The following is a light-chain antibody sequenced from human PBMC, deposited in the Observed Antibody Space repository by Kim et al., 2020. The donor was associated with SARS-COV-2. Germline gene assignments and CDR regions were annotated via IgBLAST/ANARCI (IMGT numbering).Light chain of an antibody. CDR3: QACASSTAF. V-gene: IGLV3-1*01. Sequence: SYELTQPPSVSVSPGQTASITCSGDKLGDKYACWYQQKPGQSPVLVIYQDSKRPSGIPARFSGSNSGNTPTLTISGTHAMDEADYCCQACASSTAFFGTG. CDR1: KLGDKY. CDR2: QDS. J-gene: IGLJ1*01.